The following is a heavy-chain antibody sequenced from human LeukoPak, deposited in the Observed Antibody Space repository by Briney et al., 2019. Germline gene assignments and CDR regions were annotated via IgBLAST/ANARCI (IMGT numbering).Heavy chain of an antibody. Sequence: GSLRLSCAASGFTFDDYAMHWVRQTSGNGLEWVSLISGDGGSTYYADSVKGRFTISRDNSKNSLYLQMNSLRTEDTALYYCAKDPHDYGDFTFDYWGQGTLVTVSS. V-gene: IGHV3-43*02. D-gene: IGHD4-17*01. J-gene: IGHJ4*02. CDR3: AKDPHDYGDFTFDY. CDR2: ISGDGGST. CDR1: GFTFDDYA.